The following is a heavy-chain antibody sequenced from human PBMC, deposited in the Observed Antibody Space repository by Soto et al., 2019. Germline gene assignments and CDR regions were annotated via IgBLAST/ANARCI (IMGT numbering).Heavy chain of an antibody. Sequence: QVQLEQSGAEVKKPGASVTVSCKASGYTLTSHYVQWVRQAPGQGLEWVGILNPDGGRTSFAPKFQDRVTLTRDTSTSTFYMQLSSLRPDDTAPYFCVKGYGETWGQGTLITGSP. V-gene: IGHV1-46*03. J-gene: IGHJ5*02. CDR3: VKGYGET. CDR2: LNPDGGRT. CDR1: GYTLTSHY. D-gene: IGHD4-17*01.